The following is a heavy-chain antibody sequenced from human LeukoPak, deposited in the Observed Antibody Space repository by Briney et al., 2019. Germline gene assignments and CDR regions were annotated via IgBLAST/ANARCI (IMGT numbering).Heavy chain of an antibody. J-gene: IGHJ4*02. CDR2: ISYDGSNK. D-gene: IGHD4-17*01. V-gene: IGHV3-30*03. Sequence: PGGSLRLSCAASGFTFSSYGMHWVRQAPGKGLEWVAVISYDGSNKYYADSVKGRFTISRDNSKNTLYLQMNSLRAEDTAVYYCARDFPTYGDYFGVLDYWGQGTLVTVSS. CDR3: ARDFPTYGDYFGVLDY. CDR1: GFTFSSYG.